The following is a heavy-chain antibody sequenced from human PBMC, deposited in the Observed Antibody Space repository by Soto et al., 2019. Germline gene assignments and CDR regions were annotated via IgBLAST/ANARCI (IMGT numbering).Heavy chain of an antibody. CDR2: IYYSGST. D-gene: IGHD4-17*01. CDR3: ARQGDDYGDYGRVY. Sequence: DTLSLTHTVPGGSDSTGSYYGGWLRLPPGKGLEWIGYIYYSGSTNYNPPLKSRVTISVDTSKNQFSLKLSSVTAADTAVYYCARQGDDYGDYGRVYWGQGTLVTVS. CDR1: GGSDSTGSYY. V-gene: IGHV4-61*01. J-gene: IGHJ4*02.